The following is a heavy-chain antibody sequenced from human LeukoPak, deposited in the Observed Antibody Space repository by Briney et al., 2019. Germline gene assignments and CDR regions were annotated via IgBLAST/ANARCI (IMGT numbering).Heavy chain of an antibody. CDR1: GDSISYFY. Sequence: SETLSLTCSVSGDSISYFYWSWIRQAAGKGLEWIGRFSSSGTTDYNASLKSRVTMSVDTSKNQLSLKVISVTAADTAVYYCAREEVGNYVFDYWGQGTLVTVSS. J-gene: IGHJ4*02. D-gene: IGHD4-11*01. CDR3: AREEVGNYVFDY. CDR2: FSSSGTT. V-gene: IGHV4-4*07.